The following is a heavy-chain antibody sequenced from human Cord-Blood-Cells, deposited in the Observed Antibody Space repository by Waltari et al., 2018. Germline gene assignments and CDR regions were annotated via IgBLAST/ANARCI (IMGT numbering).Heavy chain of an antibody. CDR1: GYTLTELS. V-gene: IGHV1-24*01. CDR2: FDTEDGET. CDR3: ATGPITMVQGVIITTYFDY. Sequence: QVQLVQSGAEVKKPGASVKVSCKVSGYTLTELSMHWVRQAPGKGLEWMGGFDTEDGETIYAQKFQGRVTMTEDTSTDTAYMELSSLRSEETAVYYCATGPITMVQGVIITTYFDYWGQGTLVTVSS. D-gene: IGHD3-10*01. J-gene: IGHJ4*02.